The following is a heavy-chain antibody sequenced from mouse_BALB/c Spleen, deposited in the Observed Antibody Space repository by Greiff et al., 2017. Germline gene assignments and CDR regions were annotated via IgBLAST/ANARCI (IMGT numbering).Heavy chain of an antibody. J-gene: IGHJ4*01. V-gene: IGHV1-14*01. Sequence: VQLQQSGPELVKPGASVKMSCKASGYTFTSYVMHWVKQKPGQGLEWIGYINPYNDGTKYNEKFKGKATLTSDKSSSTAYMQLSSPTSEDSAVYYCARFPYYYDYDGGMDYWGQGTSVTVSS. D-gene: IGHD2-4*01. CDR1: GYTFTSYV. CDR3: ARFPYYYDYDGGMDY. CDR2: INPYNDGT.